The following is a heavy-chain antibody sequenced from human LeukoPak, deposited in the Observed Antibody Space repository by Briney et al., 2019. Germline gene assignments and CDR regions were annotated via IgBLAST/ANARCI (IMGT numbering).Heavy chain of an antibody. V-gene: IGHV4-34*01. CDR2: INHSGST. J-gene: IGHJ5*02. Sequence: GSLRLSCAASGFTFSSYWMSWVRQAPGKGLEWIGEINHSGSTNYNPSLKSRVTISVDTSKNQFSLKLSSVTAADTAVYYCARTTVSQGWFDPWGQGTLVTVSS. CDR3: ARTTVSQGWFDP. CDR1: GFTFSSYW. D-gene: IGHD4-17*01.